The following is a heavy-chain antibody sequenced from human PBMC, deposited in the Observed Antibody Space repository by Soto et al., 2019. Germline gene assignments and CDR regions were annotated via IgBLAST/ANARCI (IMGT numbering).Heavy chain of an antibody. CDR1: GFSHSTSGVG. V-gene: IGHV2-5*02. J-gene: IGHJ4*02. CDR2: IYWDDDK. Sequence: SGATLVNPAQTLTLTCTFSGFSHSTSGVGVGWIRQPPGKALEWLALIYWDDDKRYSPSLKSRLTITKDTSKNQVVLTMTNMDPVDTATYYCAHRLDYGDWYYFDYWGQGTLVTLSS. D-gene: IGHD4-17*01. CDR3: AHRLDYGDWYYFDY.